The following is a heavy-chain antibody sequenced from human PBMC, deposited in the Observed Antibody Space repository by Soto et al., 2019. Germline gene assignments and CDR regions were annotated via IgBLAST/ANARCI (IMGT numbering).Heavy chain of an antibody. V-gene: IGHV6-1*01. CDR2: TYYRSRFFS. J-gene: IGHJ5*02. D-gene: IGHD3-10*01. CDR1: GDSVPSYSAA. Sequence: TLSLTCAISGDSVPSYSAAWNWIRQSPSGGLEWLGRTYYRSRFFSDYAESVKSRIIIHPDTSKNQFSLQLKSVTPEDTAVYYCVRDRYSSSGWFDPWGQGTPVTVSS. CDR3: VRDRYSSSGWFDP.